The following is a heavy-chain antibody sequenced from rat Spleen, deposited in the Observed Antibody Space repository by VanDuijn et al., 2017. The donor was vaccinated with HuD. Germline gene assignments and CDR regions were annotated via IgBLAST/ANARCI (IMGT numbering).Heavy chain of an antibody. CDR3: TTGYYGYNYGY. CDR2: ISTGDDNT. Sequence: EVQLVESGGGLVLPGRSMKLSCAASGFTFSNYYMAWVRQAPTKGLEWVASISTGDDNTYFRDSVRGRFTISRDNAKRTLYLQMDSLRSEDTATYYCTTGYYGYNYGYWGQGTLVTVSS. V-gene: IGHV5-25*01. J-gene: IGHJ3*01. D-gene: IGHD1-9*01. CDR1: GFTFSNYY.